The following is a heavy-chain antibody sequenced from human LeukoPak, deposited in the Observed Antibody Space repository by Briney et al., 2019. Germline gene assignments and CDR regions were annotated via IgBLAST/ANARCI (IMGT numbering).Heavy chain of an antibody. CDR2: INHSGST. J-gene: IGHJ4*02. CDR3: ARGGDSYGLDY. CDR1: GGSFSGYY. Sequence: SETLSLTCAVYGGSFSGYYWSWIRQPPGKGLEWIGEINHSGSTNYNPSLKSRVTISVDTSKNQFSLKLSSVTAADTAVHYCARGGDSYGLDYWGQGTLVTVSS. D-gene: IGHD5-18*01. V-gene: IGHV4-34*01.